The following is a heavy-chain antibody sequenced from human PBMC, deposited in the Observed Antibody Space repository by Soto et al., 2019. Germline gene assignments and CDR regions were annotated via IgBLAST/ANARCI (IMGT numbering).Heavy chain of an antibody. J-gene: IGHJ4*02. CDR3: ARQATHLDPLDY. V-gene: IGHV4-59*01. Sequence: SETLSLTCTVSGGSISSYYWSWIRQPPGRGLEWIGYLYYSGSTNYNPSLKSRVTISVDTSKNQFSLKLSSVTTADTAVYYCARQATHLDPLDYWGQGTLVT. CDR1: GGSISSYY. CDR2: LYYSGST.